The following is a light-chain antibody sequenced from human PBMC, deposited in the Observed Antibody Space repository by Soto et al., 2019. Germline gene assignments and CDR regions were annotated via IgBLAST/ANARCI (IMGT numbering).Light chain of an antibody. CDR1: QSISDN. V-gene: IGKV3-15*01. J-gene: IGKJ2*01. Sequence: EILMTRSPATLSVSPGERATLSCRASQSISDNLAWYQQRPGQSPRLLIYAASSRATGIPARFSGSGSGTEFTLTINSLQSEDFAIYYCQQYHNWPPYTFGQGTKLEIK. CDR3: QQYHNWPPYT. CDR2: AAS.